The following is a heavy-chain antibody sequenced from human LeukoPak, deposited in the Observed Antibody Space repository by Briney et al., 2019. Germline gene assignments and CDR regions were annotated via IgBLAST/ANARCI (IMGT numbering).Heavy chain of an antibody. J-gene: IGHJ4*02. CDR2: ISSSGSTI. V-gene: IGHV3-48*03. CDR3: ARSRLWFGELAYFDY. Sequence: HPGGSLRLSCAASGFTFSSYEMNWVRQAPGKGLEWVSYISSSGSTIYYADSVKGRFTISRDNAKNSLYLQMNSLRAEDTAVYYCARSRLWFGELAYFDYWGQGTLVTVSS. D-gene: IGHD3-10*01. CDR1: GFTFSSYE.